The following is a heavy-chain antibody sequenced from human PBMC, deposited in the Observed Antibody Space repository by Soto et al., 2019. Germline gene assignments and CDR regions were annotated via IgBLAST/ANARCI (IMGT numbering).Heavy chain of an antibody. V-gene: IGHV1-8*01. Sequence: QVQLVQSGAEVKKPGASVKVSCKASGYTFTSYDINWVRQATGQGLEWMGWMNPNSGNTGYAQKFQGRVTMTRNSSVGSAYMALSSLRAADTAVYYCARTLCGGPVAYWGQGPLVTASS. J-gene: IGHJ4*02. D-gene: IGHD2-15*01. CDR3: ARTLCGGPVAY. CDR1: GYTFTSYD. CDR2: MNPNSGNT.